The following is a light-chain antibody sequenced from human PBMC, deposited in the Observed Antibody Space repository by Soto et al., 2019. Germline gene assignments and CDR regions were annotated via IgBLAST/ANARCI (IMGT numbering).Light chain of an antibody. CDR2: GAS. J-gene: IGKJ1*01. V-gene: IGKV3-20*01. CDR1: QSVSSSY. Sequence: EIVLTQSPGTLSLSPGERATLSCRASQSVSSSYLAWYQQKPGQAPRLLIYGASSRATGIPDRFSGSGSGTCFTLTISRLEPEDFAVYYCQQYGSSPWTFGQGTKMEIK. CDR3: QQYGSSPWT.